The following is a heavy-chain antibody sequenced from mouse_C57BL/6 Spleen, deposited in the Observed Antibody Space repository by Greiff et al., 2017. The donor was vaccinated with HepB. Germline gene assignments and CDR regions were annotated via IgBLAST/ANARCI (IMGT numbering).Heavy chain of an antibody. Sequence: EVMLVESGGGLVKPGGSLKLSCAASGFTFSDYGMHWVRQAPAKGLEWVAYISSGSSTIYYADTVKGRFTISRDNAKNTLFLQMTSLRADDTAMYYCARCYAYPDYWGQGTTLTVSS. CDR1: GFTFSDYG. CDR2: ISSGSSTI. V-gene: IGHV5-17*01. CDR3: ARCYAYPDY. J-gene: IGHJ2*01. D-gene: IGHD2-2*01.